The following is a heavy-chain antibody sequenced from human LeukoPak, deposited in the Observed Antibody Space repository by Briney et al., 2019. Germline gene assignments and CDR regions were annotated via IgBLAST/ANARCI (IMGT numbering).Heavy chain of an antibody. CDR2: IIPIFGTA. J-gene: IGHJ5*02. D-gene: IGHD3-10*01. CDR1: GGTFSSYA. Sequence: SVKVSCKASGGTFSSYAISWVRQAPGQGLEWMGGIIPIFGTANYAQKFQGRVTITADESTSTAYMELSSLRSEDTAVYYCARDVRHRLLVVRGDGFRFDPWGQGTLVTVSS. CDR3: ARDVRHRLLVVRGDGFRFDP. V-gene: IGHV1-69*01.